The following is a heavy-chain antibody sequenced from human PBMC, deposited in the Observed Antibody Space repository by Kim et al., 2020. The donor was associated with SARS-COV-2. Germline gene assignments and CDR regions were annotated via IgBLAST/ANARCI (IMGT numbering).Heavy chain of an antibody. V-gene: IGHV3-23*01. CDR2: ISGSGGST. J-gene: IGHJ4*02. CDR3: AKDSRPIAVAGTNFDY. D-gene: IGHD6-19*01. CDR1: GFTFSSYA. Sequence: GGSLRLSCAASGFTFSSYAMSWVRQAPGKGLEWVSAISGSGGSTYYADSVKGRFTISRDNSKNTLYLQMNSLRAEDTAVYYCAKDSRPIAVAGTNFDYWGQGTLVTVSS.